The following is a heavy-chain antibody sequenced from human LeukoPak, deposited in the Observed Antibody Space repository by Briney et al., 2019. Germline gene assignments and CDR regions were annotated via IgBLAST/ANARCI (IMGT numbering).Heavy chain of an antibody. V-gene: IGHV1-2*06. CDR2: INPNSGGT. CDR3: ARDLGTRLLWFGEDYFDY. D-gene: IGHD3-10*01. CDR1: GYTFTDYY. Sequence: ASVKVSCKASGYTFTDYYMHWVREAPGQGLEWMGRINPNSGGTNYAQKFQGRVTMTRDTSISTAYMELSRLRSDDTAVYYCARDLGTRLLWFGEDYFDYWGQGTLVTVSS. J-gene: IGHJ4*02.